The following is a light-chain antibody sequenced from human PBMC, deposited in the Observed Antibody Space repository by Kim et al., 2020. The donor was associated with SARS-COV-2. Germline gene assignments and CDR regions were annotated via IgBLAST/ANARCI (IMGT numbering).Light chain of an antibody. CDR2: DVT. J-gene: IGLJ3*02. V-gene: IGLV2-14*03. CDR3: SSYSKTHTWV. Sequence: GLSFTISCSGTSSDIGTYTYVSWYQQHPGRAPKLMIFDVTQRPSGVPRRFSGSKSGNTASLTISGLQAEDEADYYCSSYSKTHTWVFGGGTQLTVL. CDR1: SSDIGTYTY.